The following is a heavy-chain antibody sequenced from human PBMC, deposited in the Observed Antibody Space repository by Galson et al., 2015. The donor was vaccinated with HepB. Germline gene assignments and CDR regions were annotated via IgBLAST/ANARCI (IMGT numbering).Heavy chain of an antibody. V-gene: IGHV3-23*01. CDR1: GFTFSSYA. Sequence: SLRLSCAASGFTFSSYAMSWVRQAPGKGLEWVSAISGSGGSTYYADSVKGRFTISRDNSKNTLYLQMNSLRAEDTAVYYCAKDSFAPGGAGGVWGQGTTVTVSS. CDR3: AKDSFAPGGAGGV. D-gene: IGHD2-21*01. CDR2: ISGSGGST. J-gene: IGHJ6*02.